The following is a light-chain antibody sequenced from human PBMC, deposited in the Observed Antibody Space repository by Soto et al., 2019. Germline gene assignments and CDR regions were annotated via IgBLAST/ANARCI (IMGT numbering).Light chain of an antibody. CDR2: GIS. V-gene: IGKV3-20*01. J-gene: IGKJ1*01. CDR1: HTISSSY. CDR3: QPYVTSSRRT. Sequence: EIVLTQSPGTLSLSPGERATLSCRASHTISSSYLAWYQQKPGQAPRLLMYGISRRATGIPDRFSGSGSGTDCTLTITRLEPEDFAVYYCQPYVTSSRRTFGQGTKVEIK.